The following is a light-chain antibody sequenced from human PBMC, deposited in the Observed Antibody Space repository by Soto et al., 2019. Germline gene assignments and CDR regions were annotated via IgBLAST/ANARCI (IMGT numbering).Light chain of an antibody. V-gene: IGLV2-14*01. J-gene: IGLJ1*01. CDR3: SSYTSSSTPYV. CDR1: SSDVGGYNY. CDR2: AVT. Sequence: QSVLTQPASVSGSPGQSITISCTGTSSDVGGYNYVSWYQQHPGKAPKLIIYAVTNRPSGVSIRFSGSKSGNTASLTISGLQAEDEADYYCSSYTSSSTPYVFGTGTKVTVL.